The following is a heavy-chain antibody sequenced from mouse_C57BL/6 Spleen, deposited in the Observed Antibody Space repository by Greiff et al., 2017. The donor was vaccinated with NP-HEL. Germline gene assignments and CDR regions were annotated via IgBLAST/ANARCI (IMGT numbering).Heavy chain of an antibody. D-gene: IGHD1-1*01. CDR1: GFTFSDYG. V-gene: IGHV5-17*01. J-gene: IGHJ2*01. CDR3: ASGPKKTYGSSPFDD. Sequence: EVQGVESGGGLVKPGGSLKLSCAASGFTFSDYGMHWVRQAPEKGLEWVAYISSGSSTIYYADTVKGRFTISRDNAKNTLFLQMTSLRSEDTAMYYCASGPKKTYGSSPFDDWGQGTTLTVSS. CDR2: ISSGSSTI.